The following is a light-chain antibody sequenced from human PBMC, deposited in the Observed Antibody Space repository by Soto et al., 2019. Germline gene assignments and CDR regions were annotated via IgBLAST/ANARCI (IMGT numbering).Light chain of an antibody. V-gene: IGLV1-40*01. CDR2: DNT. J-gene: IGLJ7*01. CDR1: SSNIGGGYD. Sequence: QSVLTQPPSVSGAPGQRVTISCTGSSSNIGGGYDVHWYQHLPGTAPKLLIYDNTNRPSGVPDRFSGSKSGTSASLAISGLQAEDEADYYCQAYDSSLSGAVFGGGTQLTVL. CDR3: QAYDSSLSGAV.